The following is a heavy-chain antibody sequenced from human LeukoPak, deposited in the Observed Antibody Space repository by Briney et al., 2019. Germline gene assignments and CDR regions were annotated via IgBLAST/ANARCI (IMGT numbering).Heavy chain of an antibody. D-gene: IGHD5-24*01. Sequence: GGSLRLSCAASGFTFSSYSMNWVRQAPGKGLEWVSSISSSSSYIYYADSVKGRFTISRDNAKNSLYLQMNSLRAEDTAVYYCARDRSGDGYNYGYWGQGTLVTVPS. J-gene: IGHJ4*02. CDR1: GFTFSSYS. CDR3: ARDRSGDGYNYGY. V-gene: IGHV3-21*01. CDR2: ISSSSSYI.